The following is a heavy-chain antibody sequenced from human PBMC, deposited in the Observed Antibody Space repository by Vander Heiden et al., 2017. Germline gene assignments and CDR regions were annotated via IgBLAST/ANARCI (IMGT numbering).Heavy chain of an antibody. CDR2: IDGSGGST. D-gene: IGHD6-13*01. CDR3: AKRPTSSWSAFDY. V-gene: IGHV3-23*01. Sequence: EVQPLESGGGLVQPGGSLSLSCAASGFTFSSYAMNWVRQAPGKGLEWVSVIDGSGGSTYYADSVKGRFTISRDNSENMLYLQMNSLRAEDTAVYYCAKRPTSSWSAFDYWGQGTLVTVSS. J-gene: IGHJ4*02. CDR1: GFTFSSYA.